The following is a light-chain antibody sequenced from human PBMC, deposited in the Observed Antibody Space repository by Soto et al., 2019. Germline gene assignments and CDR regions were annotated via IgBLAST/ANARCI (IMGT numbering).Light chain of an antibody. CDR1: SSDVGSYNF. CDR3: CSSDASSTVV. Sequence: QSALTQPASVSGSPGQSIIISCTGTSSDVGSYNFVSWYQQHSGKAPTLIIYEASNRPSGVSTRFSGSKSGNTASLTISGRQAEDDENYYCCSSDASSTVVFGGGTKLTV. CDR2: EAS. V-gene: IGLV2-23*01. J-gene: IGLJ2*01.